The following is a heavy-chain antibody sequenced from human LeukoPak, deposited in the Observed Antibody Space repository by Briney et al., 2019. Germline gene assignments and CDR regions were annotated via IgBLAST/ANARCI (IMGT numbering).Heavy chain of an antibody. CDR2: ISAYNGNT. CDR3: ARASYCSDGSCYSDY. D-gene: IGHD2-15*01. J-gene: IGHJ4*02. CDR1: GYTFTSYG. V-gene: IGHV1-18*01. Sequence: GASVKVSCKASGYTFTSYGISWVRQAPGQGLEWMGWISAYNGNTNYAQKLQGRVTMTTDTSTSTAYMELRSLRSDDTAVYYCARASYCSDGSCYSDYWGQGTLATVSS.